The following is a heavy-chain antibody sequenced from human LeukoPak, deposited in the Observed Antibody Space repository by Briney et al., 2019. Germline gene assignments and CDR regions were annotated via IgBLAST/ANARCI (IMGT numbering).Heavy chain of an antibody. Sequence: SVKVSCKASGGTFSSYAISWRRQAPGQGLEWMGGIIPIFGTANYAQKFQGRVTITTDESTSTAYMELSSLRSEDTAVYYCARSSIEMATINAYWGQGTLVTVSS. J-gene: IGHJ4*02. CDR3: ARSSIEMATINAY. CDR2: IIPIFGTA. CDR1: GGTFSSYA. V-gene: IGHV1-69*05. D-gene: IGHD5-24*01.